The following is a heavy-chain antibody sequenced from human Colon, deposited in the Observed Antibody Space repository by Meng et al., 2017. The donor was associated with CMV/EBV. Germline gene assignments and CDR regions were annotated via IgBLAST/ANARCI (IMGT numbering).Heavy chain of an antibody. CDR2: LSGSATST. V-gene: IGHV3-23*01. J-gene: IGHJ4*02. D-gene: IGHD3-22*01. CDR1: RFPFPNCS. Sequence: ACRFPFPNCSMAWVRQAPGKVLGWVSPLSGSATSTYFADSVKGRLTISRDTSNNTMFLQMNSLRAEDTALSSCVKDQGNSGYYQFDYWGQGSLVTVSS. CDR3: VKDQGNSGYYQFDY.